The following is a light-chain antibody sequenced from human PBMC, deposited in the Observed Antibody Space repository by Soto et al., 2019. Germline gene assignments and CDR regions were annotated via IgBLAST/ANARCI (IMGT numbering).Light chain of an antibody. CDR3: QQHNNYSST. Sequence: DIQVTQSPSTLSSSVGEGVTISCRASQIINSFLAWYQHKPGKAPKLLIYDSSSFATGVPPRFRGTGSGTDFTLPNSILQPDDFAPYYCQQHNNYSSTFGRGTKLESK. CDR1: QIINSF. CDR2: DSS. J-gene: IGKJ2*01. V-gene: IGKV1-5*01.